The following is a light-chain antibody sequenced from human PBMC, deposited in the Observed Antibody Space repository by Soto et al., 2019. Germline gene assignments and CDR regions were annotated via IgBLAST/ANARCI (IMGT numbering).Light chain of an antibody. Sequence: AIPLTQSPSSLSASVGDRVTITCRASQGISSALAWYQRKPGKAPKLLIYDASSLASGVPSRFSGSGSGTDFTLTISSQEPEDFATYYCQQFNSYPPTFGGGTKVEIK. CDR2: DAS. J-gene: IGKJ4*01. CDR1: QGISSA. CDR3: QQFNSYPPT. V-gene: IGKV1-13*02.